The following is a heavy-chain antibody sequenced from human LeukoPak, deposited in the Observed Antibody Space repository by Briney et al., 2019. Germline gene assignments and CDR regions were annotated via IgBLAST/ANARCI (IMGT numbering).Heavy chain of an antibody. CDR3: ARGERWLQLDY. J-gene: IGHJ4*02. D-gene: IGHD5-24*01. V-gene: IGHV3-53*01. CDR2: IYSGGGT. Sequence: GSLRLSCAASGFTVSSNYVSWVRQAPGKGLEWVSVIYSGGGTYYADSVKGRFTISRDNSKNTLYLQMNSLRAEDTAVYYCARGERWLQLDYWGQGTLVTVSS. CDR1: GFTVSSNY.